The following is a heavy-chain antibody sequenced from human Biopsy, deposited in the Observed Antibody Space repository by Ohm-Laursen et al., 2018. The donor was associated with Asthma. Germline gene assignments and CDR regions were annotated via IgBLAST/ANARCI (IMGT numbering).Heavy chain of an antibody. CDR3: ARCPVGYSSGWSLLLKKIYYSGMDV. V-gene: IGHV1-69*01. D-gene: IGHD6-19*01. J-gene: IGHJ6*02. Sequence: SSVKVSCKPPGGTFSNFAISWVRQAPGQGLEWLGGIMTVFGTTNYAQKFQGRVTITADESTSTAYMEVTSLRSEDTAIYYCARCPVGYSSGWSLLLKKIYYSGMDVWGQGTAVTVSS. CDR1: GGTFSNFA. CDR2: IMTVFGTT.